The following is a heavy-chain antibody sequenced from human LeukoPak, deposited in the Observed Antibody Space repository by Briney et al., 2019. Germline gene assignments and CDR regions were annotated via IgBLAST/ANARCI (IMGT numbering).Heavy chain of an antibody. CDR3: ARDDALYYYDSSGFNHFDY. V-gene: IGHV3-7*01. CDR1: GFTFSRYW. J-gene: IGHJ4*02. D-gene: IGHD3-22*01. Sequence: PGGSLRLSCAASGFTFSRYWMSWVRQAPGKGLEWVANIKQDGSEKYYVDSVKGRFTISRDNAKNSLYLQMNSLRTEDTAVYYCARDDALYYYDSSGFNHFDYWGQGTLVTVSS. CDR2: IKQDGSEK.